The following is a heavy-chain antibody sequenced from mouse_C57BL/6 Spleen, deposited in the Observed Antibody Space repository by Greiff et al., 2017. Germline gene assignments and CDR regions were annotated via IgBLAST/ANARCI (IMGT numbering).Heavy chain of an antibody. V-gene: IGHV1-69*01. D-gene: IGHD1-1*01. CDR1: GYTFTSYW. CDR2: IDPSDSYT. J-gene: IGHJ4*01. CDR3: ARYHGSSQGYAMDY. Sequence: VQLQQPGAELVMPGASVKLSCKASGYTFTSYWMHWVKQRPGQGLEWIGEIDPSDSYTTSNQKFKGKSTLTVDKSSGTAYMQLSSLTSEDSAVYYCARYHGSSQGYAMDYWGQGTSVTVSS.